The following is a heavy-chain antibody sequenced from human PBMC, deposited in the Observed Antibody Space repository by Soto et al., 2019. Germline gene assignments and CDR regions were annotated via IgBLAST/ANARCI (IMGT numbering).Heavy chain of an antibody. Sequence: ASVKVSCKTSGYTFADYYIHWVRQAPGQGLEWVGWITPSRGVPNYAPNFRGRVVMTRDTSITTTYMSLTRLSSDDTAIYYCARGARSTVTRYGLDVWGQGTKVTVYS. CDR1: GYTFADYY. CDR2: ITPSRGVP. CDR3: ARGARSTVTRYGLDV. J-gene: IGHJ6*02. V-gene: IGHV1-2*07. D-gene: IGHD1-26*01.